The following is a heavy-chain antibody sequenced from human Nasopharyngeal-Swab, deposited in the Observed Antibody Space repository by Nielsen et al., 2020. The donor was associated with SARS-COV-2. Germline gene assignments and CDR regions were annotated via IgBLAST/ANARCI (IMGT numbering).Heavy chain of an antibody. V-gene: IGHV3-21*06. CDR1: TFRFSTST. Sequence: GESLKISCVASTFRFSTSTMNWVRQAPGKGPEWVSSISPTSDYIYYAESVKGRFTISRDNAKNSLFLQMNSLRAEETAIYYCVRGSYGHYDSWGQGALITVSS. CDR3: VRGSYGHYDS. D-gene: IGHD4-17*01. J-gene: IGHJ5*01. CDR2: ISPTSDYI.